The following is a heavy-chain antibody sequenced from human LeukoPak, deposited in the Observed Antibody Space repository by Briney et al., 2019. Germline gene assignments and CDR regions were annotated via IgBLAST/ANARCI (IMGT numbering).Heavy chain of an antibody. CDR1: GGSISSSSYY. J-gene: IGHJ6*03. V-gene: IGHV4-39*07. CDR2: IYYSGST. D-gene: IGHD1-26*01. Sequence: PSETLSLTCTVSGGSISSSSYYWGWIRQPPGKGLEWIGSIYYSGSTYYNPSLKSRVTISVDTSKNQFSLKLSSVAAADTAVYYCARVRRATTDYYYYYYMDVWGKGTTVTVSS. CDR3: ARVRRATTDYYYYYYMDV.